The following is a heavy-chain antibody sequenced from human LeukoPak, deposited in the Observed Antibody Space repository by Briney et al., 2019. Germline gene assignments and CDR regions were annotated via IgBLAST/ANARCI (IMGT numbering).Heavy chain of an antibody. CDR1: GFTFSSYA. D-gene: IGHD3-9*01. J-gene: IGHJ5*02. Sequence: GGSLRLSCSASGFTFSSYAMHWVRQAPGKGLEWVAVISYDGSNKYYADSVKGRFTISRDNSKNTLYLQMNSLRAEDTAVYYCARGVYYDILTGNRQSPGVLNWFDPWGQGTLVTVSS. CDR3: ARGVYYDILTGNRQSPGVLNWFDP. CDR2: ISYDGSNK. V-gene: IGHV3-30-3*01.